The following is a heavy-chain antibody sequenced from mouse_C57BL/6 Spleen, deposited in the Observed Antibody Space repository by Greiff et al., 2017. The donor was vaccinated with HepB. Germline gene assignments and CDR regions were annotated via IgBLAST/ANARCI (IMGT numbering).Heavy chain of an antibody. CDR2: ISPNSGGT. V-gene: IGHV1-72*01. D-gene: IGHD4-1*01. Sequence: QVQLQQPGAELVKPGASVKLSCKASGYTFTSYWMHWVKQSPGRGLEWIGRISPNSGGTKYNEKFKSKATLTVDKPSSTAYMQLSSLTSEDSAVYYCARPWDWYFDVWGTGTTVTVSS. CDR1: GYTFTSYW. CDR3: ARPWDWYFDV. J-gene: IGHJ1*03.